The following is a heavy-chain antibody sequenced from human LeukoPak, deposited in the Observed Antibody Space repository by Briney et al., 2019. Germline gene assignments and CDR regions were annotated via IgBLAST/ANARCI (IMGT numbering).Heavy chain of an antibody. Sequence: SETLSLTCAVSGGSISSGGYSWSWIRQPPGKGLEWIGYIYHSGSTYYNPSLKSRVTISVDRSKNQFSLKLSSVTAADAAVYYCARECVTTPNCFDPWGQGTLVTVSS. CDR3: ARECVTTPNCFDP. D-gene: IGHD1/OR15-1a*01. CDR2: IYHSGST. V-gene: IGHV4-30-2*01. CDR1: GGSISSGGYS. J-gene: IGHJ5*02.